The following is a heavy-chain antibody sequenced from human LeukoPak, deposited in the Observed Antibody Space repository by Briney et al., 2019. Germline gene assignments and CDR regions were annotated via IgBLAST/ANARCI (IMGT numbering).Heavy chain of an antibody. CDR1: GYTFTGYY. D-gene: IGHD2-2*01. CDR3: ARGEYQLLSPRNNWFDP. J-gene: IGHJ5*02. V-gene: IGHV1-2*02. Sequence: ASVTVSCKASGYTFTGYYMHWVRQAPGQGLEWMGWINPNSGGTNYAQKFQGRVTMTRDTSISTAHMELSRLRSDDTAVYYCARGEYQLLSPRNNWFDPWGQGTLVTVSS. CDR2: INPNSGGT.